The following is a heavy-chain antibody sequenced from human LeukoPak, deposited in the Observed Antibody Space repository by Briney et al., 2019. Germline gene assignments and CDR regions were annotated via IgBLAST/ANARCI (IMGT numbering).Heavy chain of an antibody. V-gene: IGHV3-21*05. CDR3: ARGRANYYMDV. CDR1: GFTFSSYS. CDR2: IGTSGSYI. J-gene: IGHJ6*03. Sequence: GGSLRLSCAASGFTFSSYSRKWVRQAPGKGREGGTYIGTSGSYIYYAHYVNGRFTISRHNANNPFYLHIIRLRAEATAVYYCARGRANYYMDVWRKGSTATVSS.